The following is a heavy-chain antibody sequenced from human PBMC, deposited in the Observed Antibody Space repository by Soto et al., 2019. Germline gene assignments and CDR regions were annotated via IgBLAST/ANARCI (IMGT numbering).Heavy chain of an antibody. Sequence: PSETLSLTCTVSGGSISSGDYYWSWIRQPPGKGLEWIGYIYYSGSTYYNPSLKGRVTISVDTSKNQFSLKLSPVTAADTAVYYCARALVVPAAPPWFDPWGQGTLVTVSS. CDR1: GGSISSGDYY. V-gene: IGHV4-30-4*01. D-gene: IGHD2-2*01. CDR3: ARALVVPAAPPWFDP. J-gene: IGHJ5*02. CDR2: IYYSGST.